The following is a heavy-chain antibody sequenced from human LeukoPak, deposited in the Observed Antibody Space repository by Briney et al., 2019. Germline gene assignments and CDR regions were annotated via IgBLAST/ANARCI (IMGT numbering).Heavy chain of an antibody. CDR2: INSDGSST. D-gene: IGHD4-23*01. CDR3: ARSPDYGGKRPPS. CDR1: GFTFSSYS. V-gene: IGHV3-74*01. J-gene: IGHJ4*02. Sequence: PGGSLRLSCAASGFTFSSYSMNWVRQAPGKGLVWVSRINSDGSSTSYADSVKGRFTISRDNAKNTLYLQMNSLRAEDTAVYYCARSPDYGGKRPPSWGQGTLVTVSS.